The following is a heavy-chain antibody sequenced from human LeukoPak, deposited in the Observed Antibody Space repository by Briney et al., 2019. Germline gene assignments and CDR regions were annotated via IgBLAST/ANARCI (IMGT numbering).Heavy chain of an antibody. Sequence: SETLSLTCGVSGGSVSSTNWWTWIRPPPGKGLEWIGEVHLDGRTNFNPSLKSRLTMSVDLSENHVSLKLTSVTAADTAVYYCAREGGFYRPLDYSGQGTLVTVSS. J-gene: IGHJ4*02. V-gene: IGHV4-4*02. CDR3: AREGGFYRPLDY. D-gene: IGHD6-25*01. CDR2: VHLDGRT. CDR1: GGSVSSTNW.